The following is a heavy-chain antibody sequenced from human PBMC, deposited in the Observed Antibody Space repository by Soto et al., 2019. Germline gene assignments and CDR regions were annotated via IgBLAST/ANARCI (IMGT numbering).Heavy chain of an antibody. Sequence: SGPTLVNPTQTLTLTCTFSGFSLSTNGMCVSWIRQPPGKALEWLALIDWDDDKYYSTSLKTRLTISRDTSKNQVVLTMTNVDPVDTATYYCARIPHYSDSYYMDYWGQGTLVTVSS. V-gene: IGHV2-70*01. CDR1: GFSLSTNGMC. J-gene: IGHJ4*02. CDR3: ARIPHYSDSYYMDY. D-gene: IGHD2-21*01. CDR2: IDWDDDK.